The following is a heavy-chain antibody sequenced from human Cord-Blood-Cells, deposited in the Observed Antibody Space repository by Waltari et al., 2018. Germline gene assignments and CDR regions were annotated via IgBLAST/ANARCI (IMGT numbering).Heavy chain of an antibody. CDR2: ISGSGGST. J-gene: IGHJ3*02. Sequence: EVQLLESGGGLVQPGGSLRLSCAASGFTFSSYAMSWVRQAPGKGLEWVSAISGSGGSTYYAGSVKGRFTISRDNAKNTLYLQMSSLRAEDTAVYYCAKGQTGVDAFDIWGQGTMVTVSS. CDR3: AKGQTGVDAFDI. CDR1: GFTFSSYA. D-gene: IGHD7-27*01. V-gene: IGHV3-23*01.